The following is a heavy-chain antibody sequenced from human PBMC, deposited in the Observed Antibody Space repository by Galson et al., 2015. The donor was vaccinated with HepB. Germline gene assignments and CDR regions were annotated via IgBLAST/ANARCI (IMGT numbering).Heavy chain of an antibody. V-gene: IGHV5-10-1*01. CDR1: GYTFTTYW. Sequence: QSGAEVKKPGESLTISCKGSGYTFTTYWITWVRQMPGKGLEWMGRIDPSDSYTNYSPSFQGHVTISADKSISTAYLQWSRLRASDTAMHYCARPRNDAFDIWGQGTMVTVSS. J-gene: IGHJ3*02. CDR2: IDPSDSYT. CDR3: ARPRNDAFDI.